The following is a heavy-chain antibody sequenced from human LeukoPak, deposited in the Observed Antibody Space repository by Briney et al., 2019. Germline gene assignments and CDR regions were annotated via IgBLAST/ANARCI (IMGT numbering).Heavy chain of an antibody. CDR1: GGSISSSSYY. CDR2: IYYSGST. CDR3: ASYTMYYYDSSEDY. D-gene: IGHD3-22*01. V-gene: IGHV4-39*01. Sequence: SETLSLTCTVSGGSISSSSYYWGWIRQPPGKGLEWIGSIYYSGSTYYNPSLKSRVTISVDTSKNQFSLKLSSVTAADTAVYYCASYTMYYYDSSEDYWGQGTLVTVSS. J-gene: IGHJ4*02.